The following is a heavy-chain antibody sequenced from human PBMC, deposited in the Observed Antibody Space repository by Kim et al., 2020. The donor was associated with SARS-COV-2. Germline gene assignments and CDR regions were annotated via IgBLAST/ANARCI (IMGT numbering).Heavy chain of an antibody. D-gene: IGHD2-2*01. J-gene: IGHJ6*02. Sequence: SETLSLTCTVSGGSISSGGYYWSWIRQHPGKGLEWIGYIYYSGSTYYNPSLKSRVTISVDTSKNQFSLKLSSVTAADTAVYYCARGHIVVVPAAPTYYYYYGMDVWGQGTTVTVSS. CDR2: IYYSGST. CDR1: GGSISSGGYY. V-gene: IGHV4-31*03. CDR3: ARGHIVVVPAAPTYYYYYGMDV.